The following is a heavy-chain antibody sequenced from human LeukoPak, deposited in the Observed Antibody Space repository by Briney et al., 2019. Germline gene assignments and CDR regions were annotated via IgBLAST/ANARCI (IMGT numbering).Heavy chain of an antibody. CDR2: ISAYNGNT. J-gene: IGHJ5*02. Sequence: VASVKVSCKASGYTFTSYGISWVRQAPGQGLEWMGWISAYNGNTNYAQKLQGRVTMTTDTSTSTAYMELRSLRSDDTAVYYCARDDRLQDTDNSFDPWGQGTLVTVSS. CDR1: GYTFTSYG. V-gene: IGHV1-18*01. CDR3: ARDDRLQDTDNSFDP. D-gene: IGHD4-11*01.